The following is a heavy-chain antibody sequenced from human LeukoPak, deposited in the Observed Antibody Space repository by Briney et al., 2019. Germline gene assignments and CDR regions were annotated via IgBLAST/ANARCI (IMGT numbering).Heavy chain of an antibody. CDR1: GFTFSSYA. Sequence: GGSLRLSCAASGFTFSSYAMSWVRQAPGKGLEWASAISGSGGSTYYADSVKGRFTISRDNSKNTLYLQMNSLRAEDTAVYYCASEIAAAGVFDYWGQGTLVTVSS. J-gene: IGHJ4*02. CDR2: ISGSGGST. CDR3: ASEIAAAGVFDY. V-gene: IGHV3-23*01. D-gene: IGHD6-13*01.